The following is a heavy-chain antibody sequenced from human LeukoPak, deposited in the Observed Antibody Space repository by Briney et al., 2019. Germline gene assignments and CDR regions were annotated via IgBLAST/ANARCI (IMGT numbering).Heavy chain of an antibody. Sequence: SGTLSLTCAVSGGSISSSNWWSWVRQPPGKGLEWIGEIYHSGSTNYNPSLKSRVTISVDTSKNQFSLKLSSVTAADTAVYYCAREHRSGWTVGLDYWGQGTLVTVSS. J-gene: IGHJ4*02. CDR2: IYHSGST. CDR3: AREHRSGWTVGLDY. D-gene: IGHD6-19*01. CDR1: GGSISSSNW. V-gene: IGHV4-4*02.